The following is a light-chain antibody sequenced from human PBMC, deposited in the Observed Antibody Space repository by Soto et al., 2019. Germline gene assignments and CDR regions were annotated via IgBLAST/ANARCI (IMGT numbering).Light chain of an antibody. J-gene: IGLJ2*01. CDR3: CSYAGSSTVV. V-gene: IGLV2-23*01. CDR2: EGS. Sequence: QSALTQPASVSGSPGQSITISCTGTSSDVGSYNLFSWYQQHPGKAPKLMIYEGSKRPSGVSNRFSGSKSGNTASLTISGLQAEEEADYYCCSYAGSSTVVLGGGTKLTVL. CDR1: SSDVGSYNL.